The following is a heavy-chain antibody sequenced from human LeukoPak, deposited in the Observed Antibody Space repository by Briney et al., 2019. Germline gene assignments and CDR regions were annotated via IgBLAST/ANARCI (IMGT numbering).Heavy chain of an antibody. V-gene: IGHV3-48*03. D-gene: IGHD3-3*01. CDR1: GFTFSSYE. J-gene: IGHJ4*02. CDR3: AKENDFVY. CDR2: ISSSGSTI. Sequence: GGSLRLSCAASGFTFSSYEMNWVRQAPGKGLEWVSYISSSGSTIYYADSVRGRFTISRDNAKNSLYLQMNSLRDEDTALYYCAKENDFVYWGQGTLVTVSS.